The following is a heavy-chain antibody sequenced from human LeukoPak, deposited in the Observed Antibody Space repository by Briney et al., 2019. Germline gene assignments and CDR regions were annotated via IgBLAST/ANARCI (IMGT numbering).Heavy chain of an antibody. Sequence: GGSLRLSCAASGFTFSSYEMNWVRQAPGKGLEWLSYLSSSGSAIYYADSVKGRFTISRDNAKNSLYLQMNSLRAEDTAVYYCAKGGYFYDSSDAYWGQGTLVTVSS. V-gene: IGHV3-48*03. CDR2: LSSSGSAI. CDR1: GFTFSSYE. CDR3: AKGGYFYDSSDAY. D-gene: IGHD3-22*01. J-gene: IGHJ4*02.